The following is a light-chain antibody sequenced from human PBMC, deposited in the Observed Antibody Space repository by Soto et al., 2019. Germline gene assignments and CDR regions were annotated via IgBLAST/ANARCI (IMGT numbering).Light chain of an antibody. Sequence: QSVLTQPASVSGSPGQSITISCTGTRSDIGAYNFVSWYQLHPGEVPKLILYDVNVRPSGVSNRFSGSKSGNTASLTISGLQAEDEADYYCTSWTTSTTMIFGGGTKLTVL. CDR3: TSWTTSTTMI. J-gene: IGLJ2*01. CDR1: RSDIGAYNF. V-gene: IGLV2-14*03. CDR2: DVN.